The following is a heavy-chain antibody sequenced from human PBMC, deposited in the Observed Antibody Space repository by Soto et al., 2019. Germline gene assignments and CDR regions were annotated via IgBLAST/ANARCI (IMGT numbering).Heavy chain of an antibody. V-gene: IGHV3-23*01. CDR2: ISGSGGST. D-gene: IGHD3-3*01. CDR3: AKKIPIRDYDFWSGYDWFDP. J-gene: IGHJ5*02. Sequence: PGGSLRLSCAAXGFTFSSYAMSWVRQAPGKGLEWVSAISGSGGSTYYADSVKGRFTISRDNSKNTLYLQMNSLRAEDTAVYYCAKKIPIRDYDFWSGYDWFDPWGQGTLVTVSS. CDR1: GFTFSSYA.